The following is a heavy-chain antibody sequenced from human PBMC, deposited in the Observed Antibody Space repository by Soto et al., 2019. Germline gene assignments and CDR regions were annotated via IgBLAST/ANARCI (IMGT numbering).Heavy chain of an antibody. CDR2: INPSGGST. D-gene: IGHD4-17*01. V-gene: IGHV1-46*01. Sequence: ASVKVSCKASGYTFTSYYMHWVRQAPGQGLEWMGIINPSGGSTSYAQKFQGRVTMTRDTSTSTVYMELSSLRSEDTAVYYCARDDYGDFTSGDYYYGMDVWGQGTTVTVSS. CDR3: ARDDYGDFTSGDYYYGMDV. CDR1: GYTFTSYY. J-gene: IGHJ6*02.